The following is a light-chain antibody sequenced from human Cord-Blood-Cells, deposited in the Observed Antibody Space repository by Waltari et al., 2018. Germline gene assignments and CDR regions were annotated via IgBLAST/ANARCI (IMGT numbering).Light chain of an antibody. V-gene: IGKV1-9*01. CDR2: AAS. CDR1: QGSSSY. Sequence: IQLTQSPSSLSASVGDRVTIPCRASQGSSSYLAWYQQKPGKATKLQIYAASTLQSSVPSSFSGSGSETDFTRNISSLHPDDFATYYCHQLNSYPFGQGTKLEIK. J-gene: IGKJ2*01. CDR3: HQLNSYP.